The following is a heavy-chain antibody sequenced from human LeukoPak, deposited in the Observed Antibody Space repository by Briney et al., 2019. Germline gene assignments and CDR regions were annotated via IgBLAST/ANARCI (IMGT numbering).Heavy chain of an antibody. V-gene: IGHV4-30-2*01. Sequence: KPSETLSLTCAVSGGSISSGGYSWSWIRQPPGKGLEWIGYIYHSGSTYYNPSLKSRVTISVDRSKNQFSLKLSSVTAADTAVYYCARSDSYGDYKDAFDIWGQGTMVTVSS. J-gene: IGHJ3*02. D-gene: IGHD4-17*01. CDR1: GGSISSGGYS. CDR2: IYHSGST. CDR3: ARSDSYGDYKDAFDI.